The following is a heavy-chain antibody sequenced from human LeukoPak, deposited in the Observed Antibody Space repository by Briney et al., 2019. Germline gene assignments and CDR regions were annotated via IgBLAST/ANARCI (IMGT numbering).Heavy chain of an antibody. CDR3: ARGSGGSYGTYYYGMHV. V-gene: IGHV3-13*01. CDR2: IGTAGDT. J-gene: IGHJ6*02. D-gene: IGHD1-26*01. CDR1: GCTFSSYD. Sequence: GGSLRLSCAASGCTFSSYDMHWVRQATGKGLEWVSSIGTAGDTSYPGGVKGRVTISRENAKNSLYLQMNSLRAGDTAVYNCARGSGGSYGTYYYGMHVWAQGTTVTVP.